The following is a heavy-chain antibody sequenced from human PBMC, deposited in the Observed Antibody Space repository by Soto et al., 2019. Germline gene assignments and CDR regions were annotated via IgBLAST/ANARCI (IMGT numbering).Heavy chain of an antibody. D-gene: IGHD3-10*01. J-gene: IGHJ4*02. CDR1: GSPLPTKKIS. V-gene: IGHV2-70*17. CDR3: ARESFGGNGYYSDY. Sequence: DFRATLIKDKRRVTQTCPFSGSPLPTKKISVSWIRQPPEKALELPARTDLDDYKFDNTSLKTRLTISKDTSKTQVPLTMTDMDPVDTATFFCARESFGGNGYYSDYLGQGTLVTVSS. CDR2: TDLDDYK.